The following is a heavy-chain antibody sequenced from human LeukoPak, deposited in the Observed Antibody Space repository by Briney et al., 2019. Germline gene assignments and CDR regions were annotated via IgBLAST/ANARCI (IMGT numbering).Heavy chain of an antibody. J-gene: IGHJ4*02. Sequence: ASVKVFCKASGYTFTSYYMHWVRQAPGQGLEWMGIINPSGGSTSSAQKFQGRVTMTRDTSTSTVYMELSSLRSEDTAVYYCARAGSSSSTPGYSGYDHFDYWGQGTLVTVSS. CDR1: GYTFTSYY. D-gene: IGHD5-12*01. CDR3: ARAGSSSSTPGYSGYDHFDY. V-gene: IGHV1-46*01. CDR2: INPSGGST.